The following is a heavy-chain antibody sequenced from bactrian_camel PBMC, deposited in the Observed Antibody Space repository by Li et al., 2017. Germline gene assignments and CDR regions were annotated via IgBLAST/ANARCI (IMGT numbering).Heavy chain of an antibody. Sequence: VQLVESGGGLVQPGGSLRLSCAASGFLFSTYDMSWVRQAPGKGLEWVSAINKAADGLYYTDSVKGRFTISRDNAKNTLYLQMNSLTPEDTAVYYCASSGGFCFTLTAADTVDFGIRGQGTQVTVS. D-gene: IGHD2*01. V-gene: IGHV3S40*01. CDR1: GFLFSTYD. J-gene: IGHJ6*01. CDR3: ASSGGFCFTLTAADTVDFGI. CDR2: INKAADGL.